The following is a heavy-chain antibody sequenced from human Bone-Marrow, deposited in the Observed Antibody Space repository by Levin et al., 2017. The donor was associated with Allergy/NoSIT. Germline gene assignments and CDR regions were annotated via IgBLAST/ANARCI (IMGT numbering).Heavy chain of an antibody. D-gene: IGHD5-18*01. V-gene: IGHV3-53*01. CDR3: ASSTAMDYYDYDGMDV. CDR1: GFTVSSNY. J-gene: IGHJ6*02. CDR2: IYSGGST. Sequence: GGSLRLSCAASGFTVSSNYMSWVRQAPGKGLEWVSVIYSGGSTYYADSVKGRFTISRDNSKNTLYLQMNSLRAEDTAVYYCASSTAMDYYDYDGMDVWGQGTTVTVSS.